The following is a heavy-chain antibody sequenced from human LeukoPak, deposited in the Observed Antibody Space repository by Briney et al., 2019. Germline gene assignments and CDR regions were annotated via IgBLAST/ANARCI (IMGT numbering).Heavy chain of an antibody. J-gene: IGHJ6*02. CDR3: ARDSQYCSGGSCYPKRPHRYYYYYYYGMDV. V-gene: IGHV3-7*01. CDR2: IKQDGSEK. CDR1: GFTFSSYW. Sequence: GGSLRLSCAASGFTFSSYWMSWVRQAPGKGLEWVANIKQDGSEKYYVDSVKGRFTISRGNAKNSLYLQMNSLRDEDTAVYYCARDSQYCSGGSCYPKRPHRYYYYYYYGMDVWGQGTTVTVSS. D-gene: IGHD2-15*01.